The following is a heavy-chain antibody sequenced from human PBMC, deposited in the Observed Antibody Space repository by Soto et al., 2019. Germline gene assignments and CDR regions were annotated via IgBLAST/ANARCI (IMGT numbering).Heavy chain of an antibody. Sequence: ASVKVSCKASGYTFTSYGISWVRQAPGQGLEWMGWISAYNGNTNYAQKLQGRVTMTTDTSTSTAYMELRSLRSDDTAVYYCARDSSGWYGTNYGMDVWGQGTTVTVSS. CDR2: ISAYNGNT. CDR3: ARDSSGWYGTNYGMDV. J-gene: IGHJ6*02. D-gene: IGHD6-19*01. CDR1: GYTFTSYG. V-gene: IGHV1-18*01.